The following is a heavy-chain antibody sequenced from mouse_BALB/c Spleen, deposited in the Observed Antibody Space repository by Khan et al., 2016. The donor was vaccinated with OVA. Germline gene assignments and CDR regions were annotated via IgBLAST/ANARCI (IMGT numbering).Heavy chain of an antibody. CDR2: IWSDGST. D-gene: IGHD2-4*01. CDR1: GFSLSNYS. V-gene: IGHV2-2*02. Sequence: QVQLKQSGPGLVQPSQSLSITCTVSGFSLSNYSVHWVRQSPGKGLEWLGVIWSDGSTDYNAAFISRLTISKDNSRSQVFFKMNSRQPNDTAIYYCARRGYDYGRGALFAYWGQGTLVTVSA. J-gene: IGHJ3*01. CDR3: ARRGYDYGRGALFAY.